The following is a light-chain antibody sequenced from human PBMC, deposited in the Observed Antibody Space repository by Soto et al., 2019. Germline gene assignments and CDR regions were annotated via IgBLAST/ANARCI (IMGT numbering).Light chain of an antibody. Sequence: QPVLTQSPPASASLGASVKLTCTLSSGHSSYAIAWHQQQPEKGPRYLMKLNSDGSHSKGDGIPDRFSGSSSGAERYLTISSLQSEDEADYYCQTWGTGNVFGTGTKLTVL. V-gene: IGLV4-69*01. CDR3: QTWGTGNV. CDR2: LNSDGSH. J-gene: IGLJ1*01. CDR1: SGHSSYA.